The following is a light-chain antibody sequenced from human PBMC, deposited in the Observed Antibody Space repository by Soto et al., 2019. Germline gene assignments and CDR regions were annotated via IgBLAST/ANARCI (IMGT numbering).Light chain of an antibody. CDR1: QGISNS. V-gene: IGKV3-11*01. Sequence: EIVLTQSPATLSLSPGERATLSCRASQGISNSLAWYQQIPGQAPRLLIYAASTRATGIPARFSGSGSGTAFTLTISSLEPEDFVFYYCQQRSNWPPVPFGQGTKVEIK. CDR2: AAS. J-gene: IGKJ1*01. CDR3: QQRSNWPPVP.